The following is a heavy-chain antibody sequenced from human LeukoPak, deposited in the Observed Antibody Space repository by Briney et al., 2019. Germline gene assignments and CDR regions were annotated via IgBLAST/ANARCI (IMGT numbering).Heavy chain of an antibody. CDR3: ARTMTQYSDYALDY. Sequence: ASVKVSCKASGYTFTGHYLHWVRQAPGQGLEWVGWINPDGGGTNYAQKFQGRVTMTRDTSITTAYMELSSLRSDDTAVFYCARTMTQYSDYALDYWGQGTLVTVSS. V-gene: IGHV1-2*02. J-gene: IGHJ4*02. CDR2: INPDGGGT. CDR1: GYTFTGHY. D-gene: IGHD4/OR15-4a*01.